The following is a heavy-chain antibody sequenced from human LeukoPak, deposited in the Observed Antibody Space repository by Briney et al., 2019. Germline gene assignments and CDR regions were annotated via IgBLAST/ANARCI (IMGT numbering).Heavy chain of an antibody. Sequence: NPSETLSLTCAVYGGSFSGYYWSWIRQPPPKGLEWVGEINHIGSTNYHPSLTRRVTISVATSKSQFSLKLSSVTAADTAVYYCARGRGYCSSTSCPGTFFFDYWGQGTLVTVSS. CDR1: GGSFSGYY. CDR3: ARGRGYCSSTSCPGTFFFDY. V-gene: IGHV4-34*01. J-gene: IGHJ4*02. D-gene: IGHD2-2*01. CDR2: INHIGST.